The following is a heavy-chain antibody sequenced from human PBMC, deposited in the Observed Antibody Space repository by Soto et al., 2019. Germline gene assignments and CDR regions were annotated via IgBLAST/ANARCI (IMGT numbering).Heavy chain of an antibody. Sequence: ASVKVCCKASGYAFTSYGIHWVRQAPGQRLEWMGWINVGNGNTRYSQKVQGRVTITSDTSASTAYMELSSLRFEDTAVYYCAREIPSDWNGLDYWGQGTLVTVSS. CDR1: GYAFTSYG. D-gene: IGHD1-1*01. J-gene: IGHJ4*02. CDR3: AREIPSDWNGLDY. V-gene: IGHV1-3*01. CDR2: INVGNGNT.